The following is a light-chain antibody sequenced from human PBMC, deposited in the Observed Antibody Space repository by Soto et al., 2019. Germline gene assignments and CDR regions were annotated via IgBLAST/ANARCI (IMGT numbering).Light chain of an antibody. CDR3: QQYGTSPWT. CDR1: QIVSSSY. V-gene: IGKV3-20*01. CDR2: GAS. J-gene: IGKJ1*01. Sequence: EIVLTQSPGTLSLSPGESATLSCRASQIVSSSYLAWYQQRPGQAPRLLIYGASSRATGIPDRFSGSGSGTDFTLTISRLEPEDFALYYCQQYGTSPWTFGQGTKVEIK.